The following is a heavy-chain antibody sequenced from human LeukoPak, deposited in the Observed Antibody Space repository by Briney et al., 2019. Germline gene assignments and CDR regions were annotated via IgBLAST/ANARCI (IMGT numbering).Heavy chain of an antibody. CDR2: IYGGGST. J-gene: IGHJ3*02. CDR3: APGGNGAFHI. Sequence: GGSLRLSCAASGFTVSSNYMSWVRQAPGKGLEWVPVIYGGGSTYYADSVKGRFTISRDNSKNTLCLQLNSLRAEDTAVYYCAPGGNGAFHIWGQGTMVTVSS. CDR1: GFTVSSNY. V-gene: IGHV3-53*01. D-gene: IGHD4-23*01.